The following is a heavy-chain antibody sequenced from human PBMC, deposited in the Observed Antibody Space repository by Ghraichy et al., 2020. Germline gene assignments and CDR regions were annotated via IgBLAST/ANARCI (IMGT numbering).Heavy chain of an antibody. Sequence: SQTLSLTCTVSGDSMDNYYWSWIRQSPGKGLEWIGYIYHSGNTKYNPSLKSRASLSIDTSRNQFSLKMSSLTTADTAVYYCARGVFDSRSTDYWGQGTLVTVSS. CDR1: GDSMDNYY. J-gene: IGHJ4*02. D-gene: IGHD3-9*01. CDR2: IYHSGNT. CDR3: ARGVFDSRSTDY. V-gene: IGHV4-59*01.